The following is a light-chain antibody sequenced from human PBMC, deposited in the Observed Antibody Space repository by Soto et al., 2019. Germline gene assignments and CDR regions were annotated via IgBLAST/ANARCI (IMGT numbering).Light chain of an antibody. CDR3: QQYNSYSRWT. J-gene: IGKJ1*01. CDR2: DAS. CDR1: QSISKW. V-gene: IGKV1-5*01. Sequence: DIQMTQSPSTLSASVGDRVTITCRASQSISKWLAWYQQKPGKAPKLLIYDASSLQSGVQSRFSGGGSGTEFTLTISSLQPEDFATYHCQQYNSYSRWTFGQGTKVEIK.